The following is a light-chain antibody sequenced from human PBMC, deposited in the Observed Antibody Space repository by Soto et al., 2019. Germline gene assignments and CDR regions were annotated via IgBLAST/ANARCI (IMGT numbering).Light chain of an antibody. CDR3: QQSYSTPYT. V-gene: IGKV1-39*01. CDR2: AAS. CDR1: QSISSY. J-gene: IGKJ2*01. Sequence: DIQMTQSPSSLSASVGDRVTITCRASQSISSYLNWYQQKPGKAPKLLIYAASSLQSGVPSRFSGSGSGTDFTLTISSRQPEDFATYYCQQSYSTPYTFGQGTKREIK.